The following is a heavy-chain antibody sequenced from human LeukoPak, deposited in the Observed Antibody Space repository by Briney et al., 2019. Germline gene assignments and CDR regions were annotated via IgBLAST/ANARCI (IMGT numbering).Heavy chain of an antibody. V-gene: IGHV3-74*01. D-gene: IGHD1-1*01. CDR1: GFTFSFSW. CDR3: ARGGYLSNY. Sequence: GGSLRLSCAASGFTFSFSWMHWVRQAPGKGLVWVSRINGNGSSTTYADSVKGRFTISGDNAKNTLYLQMNSLRAEDTAVYYCARGGYLSNYWGQGTLVTVSS. CDR2: INGNGSST. J-gene: IGHJ4*02.